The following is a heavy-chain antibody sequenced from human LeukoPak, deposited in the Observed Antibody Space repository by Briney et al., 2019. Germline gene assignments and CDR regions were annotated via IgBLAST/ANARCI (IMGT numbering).Heavy chain of an antibody. J-gene: IGHJ4*02. CDR1: GFTFSSYA. D-gene: IGHD6-13*01. V-gene: IGHV3-21*01. Sequence: GGSLRLSCAASGFTFSSYAMSWVRQAPGKGLEWVSSISSSSSYIYYADSVKGRFTISRDNAKNSLYLQMNSLRADDTAVYYCATGDSSSWYYFDYWGQGNLVTVSS. CDR2: ISSSSSYI. CDR3: ATGDSSSWYYFDY.